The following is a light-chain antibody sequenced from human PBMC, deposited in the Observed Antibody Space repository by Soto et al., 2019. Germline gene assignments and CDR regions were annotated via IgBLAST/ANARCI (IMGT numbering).Light chain of an antibody. J-gene: IGLJ1*01. CDR3: QVWDSSSDHDV. Sequence: SYELTQPPSVSVAPGKTARITCGGNNIGSKSVHWYQQKPGQAPVLVIYYDSDRPSGIPERFSGSNSGNTATLTISRVEAEDEADYYCQVWDSSSDHDVFGTGTKLTVL. V-gene: IGLV3-21*04. CDR2: YDS. CDR1: NIGSKS.